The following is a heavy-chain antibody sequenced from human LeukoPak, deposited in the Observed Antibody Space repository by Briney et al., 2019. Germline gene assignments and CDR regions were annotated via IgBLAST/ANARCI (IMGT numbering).Heavy chain of an antibody. CDR2: ISAYNGNT. CDR3: AREPYSGSYPYNWFDP. CDR1: GYTFTSYG. J-gene: IGHJ5*02. D-gene: IGHD1-26*01. V-gene: IGHV1-18*01. Sequence: ASVKVSCKASGYTFTSYGISWVRQAPGQGLEWMGWISAYNGNTNYAQKLQGRVTMATDTSTSTAYMELRSLRSEDTAVYYCAREPYSGSYPYNWFDPWGQGTLVTVSS.